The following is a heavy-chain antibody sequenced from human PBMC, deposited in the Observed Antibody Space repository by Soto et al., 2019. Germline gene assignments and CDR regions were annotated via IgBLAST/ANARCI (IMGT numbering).Heavy chain of an antibody. D-gene: IGHD2-2*01. CDR2: VDPEDGET. Sequence: GASVKVSCKVSGYTLTKLHMHWVRQAPGKGLEWMGTVDPEDGETIYAQNFQGRVTMTEDTSTDTAYMELSSLRSEDTAVYYCATGGDCISTSCSWFDPWGQGTLVTVSS. V-gene: IGHV1-24*01. J-gene: IGHJ5*02. CDR1: GYTLTKLH. CDR3: ATGGDCISTSCSWFDP.